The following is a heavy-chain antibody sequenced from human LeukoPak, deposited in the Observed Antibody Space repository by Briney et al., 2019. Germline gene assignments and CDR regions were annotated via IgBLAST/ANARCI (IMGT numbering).Heavy chain of an antibody. D-gene: IGHD2-15*01. J-gene: IGHJ4*02. CDR2: INHSGST. CDR1: GGSFSGYY. V-gene: IGHV4-34*01. CDR3: ARLSPCSGGSRLPIDDY. Sequence: SETLSLTCAVYGGSFSGYYWSWIRQPPGKGLEWIGEINHSGSTNYNPSLKSRVTISVDTSKNQFSLKLSSVTAADTAVYYCARLSPCSGGSRLPIDDYWGQGTLVTVSS.